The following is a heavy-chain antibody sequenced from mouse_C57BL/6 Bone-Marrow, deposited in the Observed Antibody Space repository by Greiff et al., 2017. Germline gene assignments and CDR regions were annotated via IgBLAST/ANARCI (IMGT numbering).Heavy chain of an antibody. CDR2: ISSGSSTI. V-gene: IGHV5-17*01. Sequence: EVKLMESGGGLVKPGGSLKLSCAASGFTFSDYGMHWVRQAPEKGLEWVAYISSGSSTIYYADTVKGRFTISRDNAKNTRFLQMTSLRSEDTAMYYCDITTVTYWYFDVWGTGTTVTVSS. CDR1: GFTFSDYG. J-gene: IGHJ1*03. D-gene: IGHD1-1*01. CDR3: DITTVTYWYFDV.